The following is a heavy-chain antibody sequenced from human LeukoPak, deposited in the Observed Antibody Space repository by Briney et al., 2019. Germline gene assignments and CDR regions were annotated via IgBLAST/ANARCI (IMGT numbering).Heavy chain of an antibody. D-gene: IGHD3-22*01. CDR1: GFTFTSSA. CDR3: AADQYYYDSSGYSYYFDY. Sequence: GASVKVSCKASGFTFTSSAVQWVRQARGQRLEWIGWMVVGSGNTNYAQKFQERVTITRDMSTSTAYMELSSLRSEDTAVYYCAADQYYYDSSGYSYYFDYWGQGTLVTVSS. J-gene: IGHJ4*02. CDR2: MVVGSGNT. V-gene: IGHV1-58*01.